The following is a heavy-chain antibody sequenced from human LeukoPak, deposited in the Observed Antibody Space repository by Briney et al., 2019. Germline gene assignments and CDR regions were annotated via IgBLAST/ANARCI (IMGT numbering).Heavy chain of an antibody. V-gene: IGHV4-30-4*01. CDR3: ARQYSSGWSYYYGLDV. D-gene: IGHD6-19*01. Sequence: PSETLSLTCTVSGGSISSGDYYWSWIRQPPGKGLEWIGYIYYSGSTYYNPSLKSRVTISVDTSKNQFSLKLSSVTPEDTAVYYCARQYSSGWSYYYGLDVWGQGTTVTVSS. J-gene: IGHJ6*02. CDR2: IYYSGST. CDR1: GGSISSGDYY.